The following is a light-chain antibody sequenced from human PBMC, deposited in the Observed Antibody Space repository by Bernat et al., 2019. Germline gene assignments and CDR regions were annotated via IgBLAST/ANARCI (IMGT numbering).Light chain of an antibody. V-gene: IGKV1-9*01. Sequence: DIQLTQSPPFLSASVGDRVTITCRASQVIGTYLAWYQQKPGKDPNLLIYGASTLQTGVPSRFSGSGSGTEFTLTISSLRPEDFATYHCQQLNSYPITFGQGTRLEIK. CDR3: QQLNSYPIT. CDR1: QVIGTY. CDR2: GAS. J-gene: IGKJ5*01.